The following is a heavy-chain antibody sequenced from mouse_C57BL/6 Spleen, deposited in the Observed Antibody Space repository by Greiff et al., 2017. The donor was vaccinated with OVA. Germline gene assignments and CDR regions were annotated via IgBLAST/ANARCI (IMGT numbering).Heavy chain of an antibody. CDR3: ARSSGNIYYFDY. D-gene: IGHD1-3*01. J-gene: IGHJ2*01. CDR2: IDPEDGET. V-gene: IGHV14-2*01. Sequence: VQLQQSGAELVKPGASVKLSCTASGFKIKEYYVHWVKQRTEQGLEWIGRIDPEDGETKYAPKFQGKATITADTSSNTAYLQLSSLTSEDTAVYYCARSSGNIYYFDYWGQGTTLTVSS. CDR1: GFKIKEYY.